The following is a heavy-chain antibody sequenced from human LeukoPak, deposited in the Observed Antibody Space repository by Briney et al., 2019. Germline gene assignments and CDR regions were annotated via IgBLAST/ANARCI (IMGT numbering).Heavy chain of an antibody. D-gene: IGHD3-3*01. Sequence: PSETLSLTCTVSGGSISSYYWSWIRQPPGKGLEWIGYIYYSGSTNYNPSLKSRVTISVDTSKNQFSLKLSSVTAADTAVYYRARAAYVLRFLEWLPREPWFDPWGQGTLVTVSS. CDR3: ARAAYVLRFLEWLPREPWFDP. CDR2: IYYSGST. CDR1: GGSISSYY. J-gene: IGHJ5*02. V-gene: IGHV4-59*12.